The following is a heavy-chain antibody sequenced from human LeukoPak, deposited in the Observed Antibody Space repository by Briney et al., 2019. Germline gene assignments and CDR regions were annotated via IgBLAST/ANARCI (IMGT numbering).Heavy chain of an antibody. CDR3: ARGPSGSGRYPMHV. V-gene: IGHV1-8*01. D-gene: IGHD3-10*01. CDR1: GYTFTSYD. Sequence: GASVEVSCKASGYTFTSYDTNWVRQATGQGLEWMGWMNPNSGNTGYAQKFQGRVTMTRNTSISTAYMELSNLRSEDTAVYYCARGPSGSGRYPMHVWVKGTTVTVSS. J-gene: IGHJ6*03. CDR2: MNPNSGNT.